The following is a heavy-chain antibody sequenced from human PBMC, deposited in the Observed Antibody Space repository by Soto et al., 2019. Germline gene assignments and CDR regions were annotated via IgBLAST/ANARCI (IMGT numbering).Heavy chain of an antibody. J-gene: IGHJ4*02. CDR1: GFTFQSYA. V-gene: IGHV3-30*03. CDR3: ARDGGYSLDS. D-gene: IGHD3-16*01. Sequence: GVALRLSCSASGFTFQSYAFYWVRQAPGKGLECVADISRDGSKKYHAVSVRGRFTISRDNSKNTLFLQMDSLRIDDTAVYYCARDGGYSLDSWGQGILVTVSS. CDR2: ISRDGSKK.